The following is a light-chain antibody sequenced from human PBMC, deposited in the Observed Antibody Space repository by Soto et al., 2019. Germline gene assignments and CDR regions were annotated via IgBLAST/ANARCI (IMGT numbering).Light chain of an antibody. J-gene: IGKJ3*01. V-gene: IGKV3-20*01. CDR1: QSVSSSY. CDR2: GAS. CDR3: QQYGSSLLFT. Sequence: EIVLTQSPGTLSLSPGERATLSCRASQSVSSSYLAWYQQKPGQAPRLLIYGASSRATGIPDRFSGSGSGTDCTLTISRLEPEDFAVYYCQQYGSSLLFTFGPGTKVAIK.